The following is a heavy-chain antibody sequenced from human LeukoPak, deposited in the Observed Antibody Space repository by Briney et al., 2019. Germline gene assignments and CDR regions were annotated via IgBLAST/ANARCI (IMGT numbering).Heavy chain of an antibody. Sequence: SETLSLTCTVSGGSISTYYWSWIRQPPGKGLEWIGYIYYSGSTNYNPSLQSRVTISVDTSKNQFSLKLSSVTAADTAVYSCARGGFRDAFDIWGQGTMVTVSS. D-gene: IGHD3-10*01. CDR2: IYYSGST. CDR3: ARGGFRDAFDI. V-gene: IGHV4-59*01. CDR1: GGSISTYY. J-gene: IGHJ3*02.